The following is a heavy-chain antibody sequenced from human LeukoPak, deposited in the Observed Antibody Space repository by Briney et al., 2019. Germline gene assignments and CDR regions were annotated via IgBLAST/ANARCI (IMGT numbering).Heavy chain of an antibody. Sequence: GGSLRLSCAASGFTFSSYGMHWVRQAPGKGLEWVAFIRYDGSNKYYADSVKGRFAISRDNSKNTLYRQMNSLRAEDTAVYYCAKDYYDFWSGYYPDYWGQGTLVTVSS. CDR2: IRYDGSNK. V-gene: IGHV3-30*02. CDR3: AKDYYDFWSGYYPDY. J-gene: IGHJ4*02. CDR1: GFTFSSYG. D-gene: IGHD3-3*01.